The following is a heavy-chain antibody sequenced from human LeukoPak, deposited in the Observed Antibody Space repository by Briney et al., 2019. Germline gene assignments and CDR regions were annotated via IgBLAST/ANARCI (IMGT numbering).Heavy chain of an antibody. J-gene: IGHJ4*02. CDR3: ARGAGFAEPLPEY. CDR2: INAGHGNT. V-gene: IGHV1-3*01. Sequence: ASVKVSCKASGYTFTSYAIQWVRQAPGQRLEWMGWINAGHGNTKYSQKFQGRVTITRDTSASTAYMELSSLRSEATAVYYCARGAGFAEPLPEYWGQGTLLTVSS. D-gene: IGHD1-14*01. CDR1: GYTFTSYA.